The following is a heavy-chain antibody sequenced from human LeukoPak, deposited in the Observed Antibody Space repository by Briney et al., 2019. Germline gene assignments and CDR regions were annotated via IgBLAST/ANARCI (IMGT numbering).Heavy chain of an antibody. CDR2: MNPNSGNT. CDR1: GYTFTNYD. V-gene: IGHV1-8*01. J-gene: IGHJ5*02. Sequence: ASVKVSCKASGYTFTNYDIHWVRQASGQGLEWMGWMNPNSGNTGYAQKFQGRVTMTRNPSMSTAYMELSSLRSEAAAVYYCATGSYYYGSGSGGFDPWGQGTLVTVSS. D-gene: IGHD3-10*01. CDR3: ATGSYYYGSGSGGFDP.